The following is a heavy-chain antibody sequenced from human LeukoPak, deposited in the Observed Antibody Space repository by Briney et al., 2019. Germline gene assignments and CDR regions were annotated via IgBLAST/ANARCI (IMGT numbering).Heavy chain of an antibody. D-gene: IGHD4-23*01. CDR2: IIPIFGTA. Sequence: ASVKVSCKASGGTFSSYAISWVRQAPGQGLEWMGGIIPIFGTANYAQRFQGRVTITADESTSTAYMELSSLRSEDTAVYYCARVGLHDYGGLTIDYWGQGTLVTVSS. J-gene: IGHJ4*02. V-gene: IGHV1-69*13. CDR1: GGTFSSYA. CDR3: ARVGLHDYGGLTIDY.